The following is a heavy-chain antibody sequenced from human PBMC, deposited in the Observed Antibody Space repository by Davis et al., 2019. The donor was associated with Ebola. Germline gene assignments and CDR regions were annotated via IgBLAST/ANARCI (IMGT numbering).Heavy chain of an antibody. CDR2: INHSGST. J-gene: IGHJ4*02. CDR3: ARGSAYARFDY. V-gene: IGHV4-4*02. D-gene: IGHD4-17*01. Sequence: SETLSLTCAVSGGSISSSNWWSWVRQPPGKGLEWIGEINHSGSTNYNPSLKSRVTISVDTSKNQFSLKLSSVTAADTAVYYCARGSAYARFDYWGQGTLVTVSS. CDR1: GGSISSSNW.